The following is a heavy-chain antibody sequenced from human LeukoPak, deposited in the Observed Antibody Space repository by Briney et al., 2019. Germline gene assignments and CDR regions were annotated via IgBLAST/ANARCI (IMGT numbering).Heavy chain of an antibody. CDR1: GGSISSYY. D-gene: IGHD6-19*01. J-gene: IGHJ4*02. CDR2: IYYSGST. Sequence: PSETLSLTCTVSGGSISSYYWSWIRQPPGKGLEWIGYIYYSGSTNYNPSLKSRVTISVDTSKNQFSLKLGSVTAADTAVYYCAREISGWSPYFDYWGQGTLVTVSS. CDR3: AREISGWSPYFDY. V-gene: IGHV4-59*01.